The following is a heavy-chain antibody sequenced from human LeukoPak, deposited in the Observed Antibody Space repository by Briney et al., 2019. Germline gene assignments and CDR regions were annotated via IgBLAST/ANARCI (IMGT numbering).Heavy chain of an antibody. CDR3: AKDGTVTTIDY. V-gene: IGHV3-30*02. J-gene: IGHJ4*02. D-gene: IGHD4-17*01. CDR2: IRYDGSNK. CDR1: GFTFTTYW. Sequence: GGSLRLSCVGSGFTFTTYWMSWVRQAPGKGLEWVAFIRYDGSNKYYADSVKGRFTISRDNSKNTLYLQMNSLRAEDTAVYYCAKDGTVTTIDYWGQGTLVTVSS.